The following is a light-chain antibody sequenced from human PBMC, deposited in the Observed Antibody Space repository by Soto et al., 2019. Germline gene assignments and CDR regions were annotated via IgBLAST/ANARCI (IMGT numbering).Light chain of an antibody. Sequence: QSVLTQPPSVSGAPGQRVTISCTGSSSNIGAGYDVHWYQQLPGTAPKLLIYGNSNRPSGVPDRFSGSNSGTSASLAINGLLVEDEADYDCQSYDSSLSGWVFGGGTQLTVL. CDR3: QSYDSSLSGWV. CDR1: SSNIGAGYD. V-gene: IGLV1-40*01. CDR2: GNS. J-gene: IGLJ3*02.